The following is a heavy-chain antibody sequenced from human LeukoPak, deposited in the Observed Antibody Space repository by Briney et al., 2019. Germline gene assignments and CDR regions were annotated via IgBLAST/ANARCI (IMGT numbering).Heavy chain of an antibody. V-gene: IGHV4-59*01. CDR2: IYYSGST. CDR1: GFTFSSYS. J-gene: IGHJ3*02. CDR3: ARVLYCSSTSCSDAFDI. Sequence: GSLRLSCAASGFTFSSYSMNWVRQAPGKGLEWIGYIYYSGSTNYNPSLKSRVTISVDTSKNQFSLKLSSVTAADTAVYYCARVLYCSSTSCSDAFDIWGQGTMVTVSS. D-gene: IGHD2-2*01.